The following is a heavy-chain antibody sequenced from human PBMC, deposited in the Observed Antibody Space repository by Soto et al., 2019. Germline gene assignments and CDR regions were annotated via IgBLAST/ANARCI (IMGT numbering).Heavy chain of an antibody. V-gene: IGHV3-23*01. J-gene: IGHJ4*02. CDR1: GFTFSSYA. CDR2: ISGSGGST. D-gene: IGHD6-19*01. Sequence: RGSLRLSCAASGFTFSSYAMSWVRQAPGKGLEWVSAISGSGGSTYYADSVKGQFTISRDNSKNTLYLQMNSLRAEDTAVYYCAKGPWRDSSGWFDYWGQGTLVTVSS. CDR3: AKGPWRDSSGWFDY.